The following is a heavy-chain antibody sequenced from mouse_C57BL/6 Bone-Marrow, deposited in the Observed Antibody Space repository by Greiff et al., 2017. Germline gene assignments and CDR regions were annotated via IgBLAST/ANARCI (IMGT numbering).Heavy chain of an antibody. CDR2: INPGSGGT. CDR3: ARSTRGDY. CDR1: GYAFTNYL. V-gene: IGHV1-54*01. J-gene: IGHJ4*01. Sequence: VQLVESGAELVRPGTSVKVSCKASGYAFTNYLIEWVKQRPGQGLEWIGVINPGSGGTNYNEKFKGKATLTADKSSSTAYMQLSSLTSEDSAVYFCARSTRGDYWGQGTSVTVSS.